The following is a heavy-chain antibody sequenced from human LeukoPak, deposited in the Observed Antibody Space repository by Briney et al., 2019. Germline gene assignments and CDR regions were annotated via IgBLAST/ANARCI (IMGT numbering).Heavy chain of an antibody. Sequence: GRSLRLSCAASGFTFSSYGMHWVRQAPGKGLEWVAVISYDGSNKYYADSVKGRFTISRDNSKNTLYLQMNSLRAEDTAVYYCAKGLAARLSGYFDFWGQGILVTVSS. V-gene: IGHV3-30*18. D-gene: IGHD6-6*01. J-gene: IGHJ4*02. CDR3: AKGLAARLSGYFDF. CDR2: ISYDGSNK. CDR1: GFTFSSYG.